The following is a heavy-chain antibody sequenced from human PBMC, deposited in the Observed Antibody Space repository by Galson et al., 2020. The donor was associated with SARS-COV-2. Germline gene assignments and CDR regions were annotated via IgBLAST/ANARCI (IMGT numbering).Heavy chain of an antibody. CDR2: INHSGGT. D-gene: IGHD6-6*01. V-gene: IGHV4-34*01. J-gene: IGHJ4*02. CDR3: ARGNVAARLLE. CDR1: GGSFSGYY. Sequence: SETLSLTCAVYGGSFSGYYWSWIRQPPGKGLEWIGEINHSGGTNYNPSLKSRVTLSVDTSKNQFSLKLSSVTAADTAVYFCARGNVAARLLEWGQGTLVSISS.